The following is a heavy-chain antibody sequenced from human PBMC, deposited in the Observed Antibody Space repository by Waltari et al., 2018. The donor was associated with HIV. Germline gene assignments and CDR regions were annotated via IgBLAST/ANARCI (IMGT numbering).Heavy chain of an antibody. D-gene: IGHD1-26*01. Sequence: EVQLMESGCGLVQSGGSLRLSCAASGFTFTNYWMSWVRQTPGKGLEWVAYIKDDGSEKDYMGSVKGRFTISRDNAKNSMFLQMNSLRAEDTAVYYCARIGTFPHNYAIDFWGQGTTVTVSS. J-gene: IGHJ6*02. CDR2: IKDDGSEK. CDR1: GFTFTNYW. CDR3: ARIGTFPHNYAIDF. V-gene: IGHV3-7*01.